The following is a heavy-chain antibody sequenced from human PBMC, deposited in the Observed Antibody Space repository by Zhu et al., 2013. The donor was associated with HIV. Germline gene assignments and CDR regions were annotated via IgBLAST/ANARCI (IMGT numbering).Heavy chain of an antibody. J-gene: IGHJ6*03. CDR3: ARDLVYGEQWLGYYYYYYIGTS. D-gene: IGHD6-19*01. Sequence: EVQLVESGGGLVQPGGSLRLSCAASGFKFSDYWMSWVRQAPGKGLEWVANIKQDGSEKYYVDSVKGRFTISRDNAKNSLYLQMNSLRAEDTAVYYCARDLVYGEQWLGYYYYYYIGTSWGKGTHGHRLL. CDR2: IKQDGSEK. V-gene: IGHV3-7*01. CDR1: GFKFSDYW.